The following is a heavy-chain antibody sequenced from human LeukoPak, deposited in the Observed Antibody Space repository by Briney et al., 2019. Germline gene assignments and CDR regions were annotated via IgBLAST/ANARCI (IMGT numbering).Heavy chain of an antibody. CDR1: GYSFTNYW. V-gene: IGHV5-51*01. D-gene: IGHD3-10*01. CDR2: IYPGDSDT. CDR3: ARPSASGSKSDRGWFDS. Sequence: GESLRISCRDSGYSFTNYWIGWVRQMPGKSLEWMGIIYPGDSDTRYSPSFQGQVTISVDKSTSTAYLQWSSLKASDTAMYYCARPSASGSKSDRGWFDSWGQGTLVTVSS. J-gene: IGHJ5*01.